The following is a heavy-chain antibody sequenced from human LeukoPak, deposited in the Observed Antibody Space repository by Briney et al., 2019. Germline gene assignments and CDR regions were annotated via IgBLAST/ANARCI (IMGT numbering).Heavy chain of an antibody. D-gene: IGHD3-10*01. CDR1: GGTFSRYA. CDR2: IIPIFGTA. CDR3: TRGFQNCYGSGSHYPFDY. J-gene: IGHJ4*02. V-gene: IGHV1-69*05. Sequence: ASLKVSCKPSGGTFSRYAISWVRQAAGHGREWMGRIIPIFGTANKAQTPQGRVTITTDTPTRTANMQLRCPTSDDTAVYYFTRGFQNCYGSGSHYPFDYWGQGTLVTVSS.